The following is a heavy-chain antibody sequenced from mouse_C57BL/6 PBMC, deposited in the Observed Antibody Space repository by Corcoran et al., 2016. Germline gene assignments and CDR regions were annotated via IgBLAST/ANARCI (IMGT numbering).Heavy chain of an antibody. CDR2: IYPGDGDT. CDR1: GYAFSSYW. D-gene: IGHD1-1*01. CDR3: ALITTVVEDFDY. Sequence: QVQLQQSGAELVKPGASVKISCKASGYAFSSYWMNWVKQRPGKGLEWIGQIYPGDGDTNYNGKFKGKATLTADKSSSTAYMQLSSLTSEDSAVYFCALITTVVEDFDYWGQGTTLTVSS. V-gene: IGHV1-80*01. J-gene: IGHJ2*01.